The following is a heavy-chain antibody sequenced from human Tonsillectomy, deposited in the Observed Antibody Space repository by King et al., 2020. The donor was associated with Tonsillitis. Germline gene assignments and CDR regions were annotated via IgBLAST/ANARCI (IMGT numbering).Heavy chain of an antibody. Sequence: QLVQSGAEVKKPGSSVKVSCKASGGSFSSYTITWVRQAPGQGLEWMGGIIPMFGTTNYAQKFQGRVTITADGSTSTAYMELSSLRSEDTAVYYFASGPYGSGSYSIGFWFDPWGQGTAVTV. CDR2: IIPMFGTT. V-gene: IGHV1-69*01. D-gene: IGHD3-10*01. CDR1: GGSFSSYT. J-gene: IGHJ5*01. CDR3: ASGPYGSGSYSIGFWFDP.